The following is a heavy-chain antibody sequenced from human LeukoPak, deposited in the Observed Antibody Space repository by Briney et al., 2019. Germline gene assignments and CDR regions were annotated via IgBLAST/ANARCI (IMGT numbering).Heavy chain of an antibody. CDR1: GLIFRQFC. V-gene: IGHV3-74*01. CDR2: INGDVSST. J-gene: IGHJ3*02. Sequence: GGSLTLSCALSGLIFRQFCMQGVPHVPGKGLVCVLRINGDVSSTNYADSVTGRLTISRDTAKNTIYLQMNSMRAEDTAVYYCARDGLPAARDIGGQGRMVTV. D-gene: IGHD6-6*01. CDR3: ARDGLPAARDI.